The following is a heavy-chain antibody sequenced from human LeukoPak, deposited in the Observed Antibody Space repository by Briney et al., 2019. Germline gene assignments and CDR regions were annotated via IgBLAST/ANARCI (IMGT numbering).Heavy chain of an antibody. CDR1: GGTFSSYA. Sequence: ASVKVSCKASGGTFSSYAISWVRQAPGQGLEWMGRIIPILGIANYAQKFQGRVTITADKSTSTAYMELSSLRSEDTAVYYRARPRPDYGDYEFDYWGQGTLVTVSS. J-gene: IGHJ4*02. D-gene: IGHD4-17*01. CDR2: IIPILGIA. CDR3: ARPRPDYGDYEFDY. V-gene: IGHV1-69*04.